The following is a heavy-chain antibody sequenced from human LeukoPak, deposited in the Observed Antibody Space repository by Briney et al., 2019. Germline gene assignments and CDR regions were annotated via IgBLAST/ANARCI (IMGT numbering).Heavy chain of an antibody. Sequence: GGSLRLSCAASGFTFSNYWMHWVRQTPGKGLMWVSRIKTDGSSTTYADSVKGRSTISRDNAENTLYLQMNSLRAEDTAVYLCASRESGSYLRWGQGTLVTVSS. CDR2: IKTDGSST. CDR3: ASRESGSYLR. CDR1: GFTFSNYW. J-gene: IGHJ4*02. V-gene: IGHV3-74*01. D-gene: IGHD1-26*01.